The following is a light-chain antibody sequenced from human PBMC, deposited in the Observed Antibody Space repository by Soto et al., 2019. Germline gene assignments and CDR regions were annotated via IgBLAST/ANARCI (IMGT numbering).Light chain of an antibody. CDR3: AAWDDSLNSVI. CDR1: RSNIGTNP. CDR2: TNT. J-gene: IGLJ2*01. Sequence: QSVLTQPPSASGTPGQSVSISCSGSRSNIGTNPVNWYQQLPGTAPQLLFYTNTQRPSGVPDRFSASKSGTSASLAISGLQSEDEADYYCAAWDDSLNSVIFGVGTKLTVL. V-gene: IGLV1-44*01.